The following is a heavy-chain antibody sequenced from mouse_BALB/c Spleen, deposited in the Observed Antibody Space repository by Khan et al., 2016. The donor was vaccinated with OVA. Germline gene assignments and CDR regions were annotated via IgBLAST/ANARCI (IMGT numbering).Heavy chain of an antibody. D-gene: IGHD1-1*01. V-gene: IGHV1-18*01. CDR1: GYSFTDYT. CDR3: SRGGYGGLAY. J-gene: IGHJ3*01. Sequence: EVQLQQSGPELVKPGASVKISCKASGYSFTDYTMNWVKQSHEKNLEWIGLINPYNVGTNYNQKFKGKATLTVAKSSTTAHMELLILTSEDSAVYYCSRGGYGGLAYWGQGTLVTVAA. CDR2: INPYNVGT.